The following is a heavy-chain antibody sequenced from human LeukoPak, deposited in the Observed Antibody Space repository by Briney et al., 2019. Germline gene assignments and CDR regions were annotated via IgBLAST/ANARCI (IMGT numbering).Heavy chain of an antibody. V-gene: IGHV6-1*01. D-gene: IGHD6-19*01. CDR1: GDSVSSNNGA. Sequence: SQTLSLTCAISGDSVSSNNGAWNWIRQSPSRGLEWLGRTYYRSKWYDDYAGSVKGRISISPDTSKNQFSLQLYSVTPEDTAVYYCAKDVGTSGWYTFAYWGQGTLVTVSS. CDR3: AKDVGTSGWYTFAY. J-gene: IGHJ4*02. CDR2: TYYRSKWYD.